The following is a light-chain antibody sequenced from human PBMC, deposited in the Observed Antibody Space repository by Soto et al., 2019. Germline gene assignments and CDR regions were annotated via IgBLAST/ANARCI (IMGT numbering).Light chain of an antibody. CDR3: QQHSSSSPYS. CDR1: QSISSW. Sequence: DIQMTQSPSTLSASVGDRVTITCRASQSISSWLAWYQQKPGKAPNLLIYKASTLGSGVPSRFSGGGSGTEFPLTISRLQPDDFATYYCQQHSSSSPYSFGQGTKLEIK. CDR2: KAS. V-gene: IGKV1-5*03. J-gene: IGKJ2*03.